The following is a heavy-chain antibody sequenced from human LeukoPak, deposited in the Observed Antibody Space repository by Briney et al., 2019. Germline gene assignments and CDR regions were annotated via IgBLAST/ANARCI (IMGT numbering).Heavy chain of an antibody. D-gene: IGHD1-26*01. J-gene: IGHJ3*01. Sequence: KPGESLKISCKVSGYSFTSYCIGWVRQMPGKGLEWMGIIYPGDSGPAYSPSFQGQVTISVDKSINTAYLQWSSLQASDTAMYYCGMSGDRGPLQDDVFDVWGQGTMVTVST. CDR2: IYPGDSGP. CDR3: GMSGDRGPLQDDVFDV. V-gene: IGHV5-51*01. CDR1: GYSFTSYC.